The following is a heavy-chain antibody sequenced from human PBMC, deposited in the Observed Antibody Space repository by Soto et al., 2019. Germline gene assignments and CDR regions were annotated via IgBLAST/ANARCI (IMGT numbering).Heavy chain of an antibody. J-gene: IGHJ3*02. Sequence: SETLSLTCTVSGGSISSGGYYWSWIRQHPGKGLEWIGYIYYSGSTYYNPSLKSRVTISVDTSKNQFSLKLSSVTAADTAVYYCARDLRGYCSGGSCYPFWAFDIWGQGTMVTVSS. CDR1: GGSISSGGYY. D-gene: IGHD2-15*01. CDR3: ARDLRGYCSGGSCYPFWAFDI. V-gene: IGHV4-31*03. CDR2: IYYSGST.